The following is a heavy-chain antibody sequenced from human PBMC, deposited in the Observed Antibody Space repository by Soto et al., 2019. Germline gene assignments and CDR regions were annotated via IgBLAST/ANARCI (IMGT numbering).Heavy chain of an antibody. CDR2: IYPGDSEI. CDR1: GYSFTSYW. V-gene: IGHV5-51*01. D-gene: IGHD2-15*01. J-gene: IGHJ4*02. CDR3: VRSHNGGLYMFDY. Sequence: PRESLKISCKASGYSFTSYWIGWVRQMPGKGLEWMGIIYPGDSEIRYSPSFQGQVTMSADKSTSTAYLQWNSLKASDTAMYYCVRSHNGGLYMFDYWGLGIPVTVSS.